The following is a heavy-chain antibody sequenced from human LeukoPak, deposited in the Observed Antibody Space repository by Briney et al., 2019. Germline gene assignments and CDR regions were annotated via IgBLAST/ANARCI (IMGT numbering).Heavy chain of an antibody. V-gene: IGHV4-61*01. J-gene: IGHJ6*04. CDR3: ARDTVTAAEGYYYYGMDV. D-gene: IGHD4-11*01. CDR1: GGSVSSGSYY. Sequence: SETLSLTCTVSGGSVSSGSYYWSWIRQPPGKGLEWIGYIYYSGSTNYNPSLKSRVTISVDTSKSQFSLKLSSVTAADTAVYYCARDTVTAAEGYYYYGMDVWGKGTTVTVSS. CDR2: IYYSGST.